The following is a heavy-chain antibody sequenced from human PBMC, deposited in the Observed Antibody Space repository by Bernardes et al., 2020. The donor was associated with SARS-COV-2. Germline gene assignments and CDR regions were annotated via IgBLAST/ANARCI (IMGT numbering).Heavy chain of an antibody. CDR3: SRSLYGMDV. Sequence: SQTLSLTCAISGDSVSSNNVAWNWIRPSPSGGLEWLGKTYFRSKWYNDYAVSVKSRITINPDTSKNQFSLQLNSVTPEDTGVYFCSRSLYGMDVWGQGTTVTVSS. CDR1: GDSVSSNNVA. CDR2: TYFRSKWYN. V-gene: IGHV6-1*01. J-gene: IGHJ6*02.